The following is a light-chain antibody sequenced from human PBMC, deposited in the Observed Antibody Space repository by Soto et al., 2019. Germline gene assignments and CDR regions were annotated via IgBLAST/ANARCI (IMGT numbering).Light chain of an antibody. CDR3: QQYGSNWPPGIT. J-gene: IGKJ5*01. Sequence: EIGFTQSPVTLSLSPEERATLSCRASQSVSSYLAWYQQKPGQAPRLLIYDASNRATGIPARFSGSGSGTDFTLTISRLEPEDFAVYYCQQYGSNWPPGITFGQGTRLEIK. V-gene: IGKV3-11*01. CDR1: QSVSSY. CDR2: DAS.